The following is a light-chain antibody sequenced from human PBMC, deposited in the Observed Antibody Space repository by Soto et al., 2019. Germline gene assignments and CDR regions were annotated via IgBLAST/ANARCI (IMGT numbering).Light chain of an antibody. J-gene: IGLJ3*02. Sequence: QPVLTQPASVSESPGQSITISCTGTNSDVGSYNLVSWYQQHPGKAPKLIIYEGSKRPSGVSNRFSGSKSGNTASLTISWLQAEDEADYYCCSYAGTSAWVFGGGTKVTVL. V-gene: IGLV2-23*01. CDR1: NSDVGSYNL. CDR2: EGS. CDR3: CSYAGTSAWV.